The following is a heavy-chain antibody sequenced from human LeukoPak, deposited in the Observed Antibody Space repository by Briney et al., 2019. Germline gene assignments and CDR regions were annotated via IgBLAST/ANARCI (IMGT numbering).Heavy chain of an antibody. Sequence: GGSLRLSCAASGSTFSSYGMHWVRQAPGKGLEWVAVIWYDGSNKYYADSVKGRFTISRDNSKNMLYLQMNSLRAEDTAVYYCARDSSGYPDYWGQGTLVTVSS. V-gene: IGHV3-33*01. CDR2: IWYDGSNK. D-gene: IGHD3-22*01. J-gene: IGHJ4*02. CDR3: ARDSSGYPDY. CDR1: GSTFSSYG.